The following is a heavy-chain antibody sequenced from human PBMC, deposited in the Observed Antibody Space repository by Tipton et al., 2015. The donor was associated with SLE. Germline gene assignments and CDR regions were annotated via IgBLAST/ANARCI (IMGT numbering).Heavy chain of an antibody. CDR2: VTAYNGNT. J-gene: IGHJ4*02. V-gene: IGHV1-18*01. CDR1: GYTFTSFG. D-gene: IGHD2-15*01. CDR3: ATLAGSGHVSLHS. Sequence: QSGAEVKKPGASVKVSCKTSGYTFTSFGISWVRQAPGQGLEWVGWVTAYNGNTDYAQKFQGRVTMTTDASTSTAYMDLRSLRSDDTAVYYCATLAGSGHVSLHSWGQGTLVTVSP.